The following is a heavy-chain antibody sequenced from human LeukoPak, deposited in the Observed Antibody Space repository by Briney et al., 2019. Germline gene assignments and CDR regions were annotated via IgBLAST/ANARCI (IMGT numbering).Heavy chain of an antibody. CDR3: ARRVFSSGWYVIRPATHFDY. J-gene: IGHJ4*02. CDR2: IYPSDSDT. D-gene: IGHD6-19*01. CDR1: GYTFTTYW. Sequence: GESLKISCKGSGYTFTTYWIGWVRQMPGKGLEWMGIIYPSDSDTRYSPSFQGQVTISADKSISTAYLQWSSLKASDTAMYYCARRVFSSGWYVIRPATHFDYWGQGTLVTVSS. V-gene: IGHV5-51*01.